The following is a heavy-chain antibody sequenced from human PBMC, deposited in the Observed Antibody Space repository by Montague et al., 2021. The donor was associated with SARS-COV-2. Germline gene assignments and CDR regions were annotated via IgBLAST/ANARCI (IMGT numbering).Heavy chain of an antibody. Sequence: SETLSLTCTVFGYSTSSGYFWAWLRQPPGKGLEWIGSIYHAGYIXYNPSLKSRVSISIDTSRNQISLRVTDVAAADTAVYYCARAPCVGDCNSLAIWFDPWGQGTLVSVSS. CDR2: IYHAGYI. J-gene: IGHJ5*02. CDR1: GYSTSSGYF. V-gene: IGHV4-38-2*02. D-gene: IGHD2-21*02. CDR3: ARAPCVGDCNSLAIWFDP.